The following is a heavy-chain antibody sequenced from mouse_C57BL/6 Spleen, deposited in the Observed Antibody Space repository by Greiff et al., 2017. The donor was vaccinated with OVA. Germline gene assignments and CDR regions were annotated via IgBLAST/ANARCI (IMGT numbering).Heavy chain of an antibody. Sequence: QVHVKQSGAELVKPGASVKISCKASGYAFSSYWMNWVKQRPGKGLEWIGQIYPGDGDTNYNGKFKGKATLTADKSSSTAYMQLSSLTSEDSAVYFCASEGFYYSFDYWGQGTTLTVSS. D-gene: IGHD1-1*01. CDR1: GYAFSSYW. V-gene: IGHV1-80*01. CDR2: IYPGDGDT. CDR3: ASEGFYYSFDY. J-gene: IGHJ2*01.